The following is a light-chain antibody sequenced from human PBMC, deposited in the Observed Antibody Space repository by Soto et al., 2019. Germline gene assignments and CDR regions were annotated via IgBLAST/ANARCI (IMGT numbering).Light chain of an antibody. CDR2: EVN. Sequence: QSALTQPPSASGSPGQSVTISCTGTSSDVGDYDYVSWYQQHSGKAPKLLIFEVNKRPSGVPNRFSGSKSGNTASLTVSGLQAEDEAHYYCTSYASNATPFLFGGGTKVTVL. V-gene: IGLV2-8*01. CDR3: TSYASNATPFL. J-gene: IGLJ2*01. CDR1: SSDVGDYDY.